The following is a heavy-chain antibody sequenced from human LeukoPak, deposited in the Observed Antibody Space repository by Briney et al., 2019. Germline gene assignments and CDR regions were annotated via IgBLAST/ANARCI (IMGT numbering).Heavy chain of an antibody. CDR1: GFTVSSNY. J-gene: IGHJ4*02. D-gene: IGHD1-14*01. V-gene: IGHV3-53*01. Sequence: TGGSLRLSCAASGFTVSSNYMTWVRQAPGKGLEWVSVIYSGGSTYYADSVKGRFTISRDDSKNTLYLQMNSLRAEDTAVYYCASGLPPGIIDYWGQGTLATVSS. CDR3: ASGLPPGIIDY. CDR2: IYSGGST.